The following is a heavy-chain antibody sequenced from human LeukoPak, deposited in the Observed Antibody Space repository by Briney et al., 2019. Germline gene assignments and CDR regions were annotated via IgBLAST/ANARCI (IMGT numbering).Heavy chain of an antibody. J-gene: IGHJ6*02. Sequence: SETLSLTCTVSGGSINSGDYYWSWIRQPPGKGLEWIGYIYYNGSTYYNPSLKSRVTISVDTSKNQFSLKLTSVTAADTTVYYCASGELNYYDSSGSCLYYGMDFWGQGTTVTVS. D-gene: IGHD3-22*01. CDR2: IYYNGST. V-gene: IGHV4-30-4*01. CDR1: GGSINSGDYY. CDR3: ASGELNYYDSSGSCLYYGMDF.